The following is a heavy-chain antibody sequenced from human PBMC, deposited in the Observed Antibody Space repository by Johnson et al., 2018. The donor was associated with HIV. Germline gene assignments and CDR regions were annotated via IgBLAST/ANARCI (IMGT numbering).Heavy chain of an antibody. CDR3: ARIIVLMVYEDHDAFDI. Sequence: VQLVESGGGVVQPGRSLRLSCVVSGFTFSSYWMSWVRQAPGKGLEWVANIKQAGSEKYYVDSVKGGFTISRDNAKNSLYLQMNSLRAEATAVYYCARIIVLMVYEDHDAFDIWGQGTVVTVSS. V-gene: IGHV3-7*05. D-gene: IGHD2-8*01. J-gene: IGHJ3*02. CDR2: IKQAGSEK. CDR1: GFTFSSYW.